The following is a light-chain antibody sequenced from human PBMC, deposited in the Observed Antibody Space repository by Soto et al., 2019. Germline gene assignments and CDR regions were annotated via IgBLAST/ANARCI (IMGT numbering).Light chain of an antibody. J-gene: IGLJ2*01. CDR2: NDR. V-gene: IGLV3-21*02. Sequence: SYELTPPPSVSVAPGQTARITCGGNDIRFKSVHWYQQKSGQAPVLVVYNDRDRPSRIPERFSGSNSGNTATLTISGAEAGDEADYYCQVWDSSSEHVVFGGGTKLTVL. CDR1: DIRFKS. CDR3: QVWDSSSEHVV.